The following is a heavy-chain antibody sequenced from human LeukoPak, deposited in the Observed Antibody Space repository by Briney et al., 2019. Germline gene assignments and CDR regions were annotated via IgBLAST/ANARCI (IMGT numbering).Heavy chain of an antibody. Sequence: ASVKVSCKASGYTFTSYYMHWVRQAPGQGLEWMGIINPSGGSTSYAQKFQGRVTMTRDTSTSTVYMELSSLRSEDTAVYYCARGYGSRASRGAFDTWGQGTMVTVSS. CDR2: INPSGGST. D-gene: IGHD4-17*01. J-gene: IGHJ3*02. CDR3: ARGYGSRASRGAFDT. CDR1: GYTFTSYY. V-gene: IGHV1-46*01.